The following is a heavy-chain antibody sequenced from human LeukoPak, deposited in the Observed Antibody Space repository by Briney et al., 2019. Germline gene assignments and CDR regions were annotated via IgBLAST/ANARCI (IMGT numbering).Heavy chain of an antibody. J-gene: IGHJ2*01. CDR3: ASRVVPGIAAAGTYWYFDL. D-gene: IGHD6-13*01. CDR1: GYTFTSYA. CDR2: INTNTGNP. Sequence: ASVEVSCKASGYTFTSYAMNWVRQAPGQGLEWMGWINTNTGNPTYAQGFTGRFVFSLDTSVSTAYLQISSLKAEDTAVYYCASRVVPGIAAAGTYWYFDLWGRGTLVTVSS. V-gene: IGHV7-4-1*02.